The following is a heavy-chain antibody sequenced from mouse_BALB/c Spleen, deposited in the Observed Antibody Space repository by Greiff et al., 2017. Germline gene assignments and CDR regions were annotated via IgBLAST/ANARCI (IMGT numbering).Heavy chain of an antibody. CDR1: GFSLTSYG. V-gene: IGHV2-2*02. CDR2: IWSGGST. CDR3: ARWYGRTTFWYFDV. J-gene: IGHJ1*01. Sequence: QVQLQQSGPGLVQPSQSLSITCTVSGFSLTSYGVHWVRQSPGKGLEWLGVIWSGGSTDYNAAFISRLSISKDNSKSQVFFKMNSLQANDTAIYYCARWYGRTTFWYFDVWGAGTTVTVSS. D-gene: IGHD1-1*02.